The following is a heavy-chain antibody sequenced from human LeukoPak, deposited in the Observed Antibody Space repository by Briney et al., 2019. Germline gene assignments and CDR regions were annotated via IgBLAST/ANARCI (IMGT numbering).Heavy chain of an antibody. CDR3: AKAAYSETACFDY. CDR2: ISGSGGST. CDR1: GFTFSSYA. D-gene: IGHD1-26*01. Sequence: GGSLRLSCAASGFTFSSYAMSWVRQAPGKGLEWVSAISGSGGSTYYADSVKGRFTLSRINSKNTLYLQLSSLRAEDTAIYYCAKAAYSETACFDYWGQGTLVTVSS. J-gene: IGHJ4*02. V-gene: IGHV3-23*01.